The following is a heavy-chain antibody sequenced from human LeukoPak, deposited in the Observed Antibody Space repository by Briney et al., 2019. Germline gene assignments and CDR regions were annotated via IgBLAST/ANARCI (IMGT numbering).Heavy chain of an antibody. CDR2: IKQDGSEK. CDR1: GFTFSSYW. J-gene: IGHJ3*02. V-gene: IGHV3-7*01. D-gene: IGHD3-22*01. CDR3: ARPNYYDSSGYLNLDAFDI. Sequence: GGSLRLSCAASGFTFSSYWMSWVRQAPGKGLEWVANIKQDGSEKYYVDSVKGRFTISRDNAKNSLYLQMNSLRAEDTAVYYCARPNYYDSSGYLNLDAFDIWGQGTMVTVSS.